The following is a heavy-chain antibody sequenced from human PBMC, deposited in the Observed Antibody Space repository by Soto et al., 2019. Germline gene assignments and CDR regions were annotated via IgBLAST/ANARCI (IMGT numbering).Heavy chain of an antibody. J-gene: IGHJ4*02. D-gene: IGHD1-26*01. CDR1: GGSISSYY. Sequence: PSETLSLTCTVSGGSISSYYWSWIRQPPGKGLEWIGYIYYSGSTNYNPSLKSRVTISVDTSKNQFSLKLSSVTAADTAVYYCAATPRYWGQGTQVTVS. V-gene: IGHV4-59*01. CDR3: AATPRY. CDR2: IYYSGST.